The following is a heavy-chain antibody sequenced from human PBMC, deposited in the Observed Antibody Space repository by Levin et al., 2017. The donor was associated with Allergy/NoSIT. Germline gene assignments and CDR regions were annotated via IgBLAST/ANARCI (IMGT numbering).Heavy chain of an antibody. CDR3: YGSRSSSGVDV. J-gene: IGHJ6*02. D-gene: IGHD3-10*01. Sequence: GGSLRLSCAASGFTFSNAYMHWVRQAPGKGLEWVGRIVPKSNGGTVDYAAPVNGRFSISRDDSKTTLYLQLSSLKTDDTAVYYGYGSRSSSGVDVWGQGTTVTVSS. V-gene: IGHV3-15*07. CDR2: IVPKSNGGTV. CDR1: GFTFSNAY.